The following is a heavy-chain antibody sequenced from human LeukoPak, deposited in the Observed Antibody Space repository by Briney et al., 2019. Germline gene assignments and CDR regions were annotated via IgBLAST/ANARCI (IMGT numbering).Heavy chain of an antibody. CDR2: ISYDGSNK. Sequence: GRSLRLSCAASGFTFSSYAMHWVRQAPGKGLEWVAVISYDGSNKYYADPVKGRFTISRDNSKNTLYLQMNSLRAEDTAVYYCARECYGDYGVDYWGQGTLVTVSS. D-gene: IGHD4-17*01. CDR1: GFTFSSYA. CDR3: ARECYGDYGVDY. V-gene: IGHV3-30-3*01. J-gene: IGHJ4*02.